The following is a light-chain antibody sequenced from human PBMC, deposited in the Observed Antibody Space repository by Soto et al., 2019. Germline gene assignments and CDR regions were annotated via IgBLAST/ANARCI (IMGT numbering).Light chain of an antibody. J-gene: IGKJ4*01. CDR2: AGS. Sequence: DIQMTQSPSSLSASVGDRVTITCRASQSISTYLNWYQQKPGKAPKLLIYAGSSLQSGVPSRFSGSGSGTDFTLTISSLQTEDLATYYCQQNYNTPPRFGGGTKVEIK. CDR1: QSISTY. V-gene: IGKV1-39*01. CDR3: QQNYNTPPR.